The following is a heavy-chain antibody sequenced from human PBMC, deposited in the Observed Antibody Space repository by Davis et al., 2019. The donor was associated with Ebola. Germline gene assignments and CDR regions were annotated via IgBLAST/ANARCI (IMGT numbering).Heavy chain of an antibody. V-gene: IGHV3-7*03. D-gene: IGHD3-16*01. CDR2: IRQDGSEK. CDR1: GFSFSSHW. Sequence: ESLKISCAASGFSFSSHWMSLVRQAPGKGLEWVANIRQDGSEKHYVDSVKGRFTIPRDNAKNSLYLQMNSLRAEDTAVYYCAREAVWRFDPWGQGTLVTVSS. J-gene: IGHJ5*02. CDR3: AREAVWRFDP.